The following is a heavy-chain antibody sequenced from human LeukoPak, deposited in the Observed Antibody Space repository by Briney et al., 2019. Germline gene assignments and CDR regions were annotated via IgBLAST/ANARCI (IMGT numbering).Heavy chain of an antibody. CDR2: ISGSGGST. J-gene: IGHJ4*02. Sequence: GWSLTLSYAASGCTFNSYAISWVRQAPGKGLKWVSAISGSGGSTYYADSVKGRFTISRDNSKNTLYLQMNSLRAEDTAVYYCAKLGVILGPTGGVDYWGQGTLVTVAS. CDR3: AKLGVILGPTGGVDY. V-gene: IGHV3-23*01. D-gene: IGHD1-26*01. CDR1: GCTFNSYA.